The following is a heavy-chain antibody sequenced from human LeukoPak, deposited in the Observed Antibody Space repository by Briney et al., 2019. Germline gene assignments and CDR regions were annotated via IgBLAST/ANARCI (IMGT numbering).Heavy chain of an antibody. V-gene: IGHV4-59*13. J-gene: IGHJ4*02. D-gene: IGHD6-6*01. CDR1: GGSLTSWY. CDR2: IYHSGTT. CDR3: SRGVFGDF. Sequence: PSETLSLTCNVSGGSLTSWYWTWIRQSPGKGLEWIGHIYHSGTTNYNPSLKSRVTISIDTSKNQFSLKLTSVTAADTAIYYCSRGVFGDFWGQGALVTVSS.